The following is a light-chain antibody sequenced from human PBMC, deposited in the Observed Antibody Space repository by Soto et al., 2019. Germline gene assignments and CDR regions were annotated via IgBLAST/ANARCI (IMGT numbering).Light chain of an antibody. Sequence: DIVMTQSPATLSLSPGERATLSCRASQSVGTYLAWYQQKPGQAPRLLIYDSSKRAAVIPARFSGRGSGTDFTITISSLEPEDFAVYYCQQRSIWPPSFGGGTKVEIK. J-gene: IGKJ4*01. CDR2: DSS. CDR3: QQRSIWPPS. V-gene: IGKV3-11*01. CDR1: QSVGTY.